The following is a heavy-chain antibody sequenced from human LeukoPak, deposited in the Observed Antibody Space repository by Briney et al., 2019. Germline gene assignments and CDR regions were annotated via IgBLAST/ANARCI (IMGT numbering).Heavy chain of an antibody. J-gene: IGHJ3*02. CDR1: GDSISSYY. V-gene: IGHV4-59*01. CDR2: MYYSGST. CDR3: ARVLAEMAAVWRDDVFDI. Sequence: SETLSLTCTVSGDSISSYYWSWIRQPPGKGLEWIGYMYYSGSTNYNPSLKSRVTISVDTSKNQFALRVNSVTAADTAVYYCARVLAEMAAVWRDDVFDIWGQGIMVTVSS. D-gene: IGHD5-24*01.